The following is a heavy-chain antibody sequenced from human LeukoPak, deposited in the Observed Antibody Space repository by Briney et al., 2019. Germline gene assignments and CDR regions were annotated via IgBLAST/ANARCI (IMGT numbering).Heavy chain of an antibody. D-gene: IGHD3-3*01. V-gene: IGHV1-69*01. CDR2: IIPIFGTA. Sequence: SVKVSCKASGGTFSSYAISWVRQAPGQGLEWMGGIIPIFGTANYAQKFQGRVTITADESTSTAYMELSSLRSEDTAVYYCARVFSRTTIFGVVINYYFDYWGQGTLVTVS. CDR1: GGTFSSYA. CDR3: ARVFSRTTIFGVVINYYFDY. J-gene: IGHJ4*02.